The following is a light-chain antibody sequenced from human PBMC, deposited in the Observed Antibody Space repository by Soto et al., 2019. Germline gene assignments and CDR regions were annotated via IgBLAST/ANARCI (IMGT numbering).Light chain of an antibody. CDR2: AAS. V-gene: IGKV3-20*01. CDR3: HQFDDSPRT. CDR1: QSVSSSY. Sequence: EIVLTQSPGTLSLSPGERATLSCRASQSVSSSYLAWYQQKPDQPPRLLIYAASSRATGIPDRFSGSGSGTDFTLTISRLEPEDFAVYYCHQFDDSPRTFGQGTKVDIK. J-gene: IGKJ1*01.